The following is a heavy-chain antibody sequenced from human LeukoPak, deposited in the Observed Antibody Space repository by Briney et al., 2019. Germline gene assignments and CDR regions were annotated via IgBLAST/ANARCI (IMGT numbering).Heavy chain of an antibody. V-gene: IGHV1-18*01. CDR1: DYTFTTYG. CDR3: ARDRMDTGTYFDY. J-gene: IGHJ4*02. CDR2: ISTYNGNT. Sequence: ASVTVSYGSSDYTFTTYGRTWMRQAPGQGLERMGWISTYNGNTYYAQKLQCRVTMTTDTSTSTAYMELRSLTSVDTVMYYCARDRMDTGTYFDYWGQGTLVTVPS. D-gene: IGHD5-18*01.